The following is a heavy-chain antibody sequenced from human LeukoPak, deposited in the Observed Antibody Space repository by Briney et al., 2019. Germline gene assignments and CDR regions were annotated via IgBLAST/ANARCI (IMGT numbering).Heavy chain of an antibody. Sequence: GGSLRLSCAASGFTFSSYTMHWVRQPPGKGLEWVSGISWNSGSIDYADSVKGRFTISRDNAKNSLYLQMNSLRVEDTAFYYCAKDNRRHYTSGPNPDSLHWGQGALVTVSS. CDR1: GFTFSSYT. D-gene: IGHD6-19*01. CDR3: AKDNRRHYTSGPNPDSLH. V-gene: IGHV3-9*01. CDR2: ISWNSGSI. J-gene: IGHJ4*02.